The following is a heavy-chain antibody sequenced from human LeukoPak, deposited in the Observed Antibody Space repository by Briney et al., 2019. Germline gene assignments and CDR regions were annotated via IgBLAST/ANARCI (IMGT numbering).Heavy chain of an antibody. V-gene: IGHV3-74*01. J-gene: IGHJ3*02. CDR2: INFDGSTT. Sequence: GGSLRLSCAASGFTFTTYWMHWVRQVPGKGLMWVSQINFDGSTTNYADSVKGRFTISRDNAKNTVYLQMNSLRAEDTAVYYCARGNAFDIWGQGTMVTVSS. CDR3: ARGNAFDI. CDR1: GFTFTTYW.